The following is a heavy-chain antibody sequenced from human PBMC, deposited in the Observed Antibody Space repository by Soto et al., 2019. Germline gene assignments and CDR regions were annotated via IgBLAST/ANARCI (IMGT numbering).Heavy chain of an antibody. V-gene: IGHV1-18*01. J-gene: IGHJ5*02. D-gene: IGHD3-9*01. CDR2: ISAYNGNT. CDR1: GYTFTSYG. CDR3: AGDLRVRYFDWPLGFDP. Sequence: GASVKVSCKASGYTFTSYGISWVRQAPGQGLEWMGWISAYNGNTNYAQKLQGRVTMTTDTSTSTAYMELRSLRSDDTAVYYCAGDLRVRYFDWPLGFDPWGQGTLVTVSS.